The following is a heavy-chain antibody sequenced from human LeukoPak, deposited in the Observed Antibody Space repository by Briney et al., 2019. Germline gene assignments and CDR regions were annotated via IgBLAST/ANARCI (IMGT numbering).Heavy chain of an antibody. CDR3: AKDRLSGIWGALDH. Sequence: PGGSLRLSCAASGFTFDDYAMYWVRQAPGKGLEWVSGISWNSVGIGYADSVRGRFTISRDNARNSLYLQMNSLRAEDTALYYCAKDRLSGIWGALDHWGQGTLVTVSS. J-gene: IGHJ4*02. D-gene: IGHD3-10*01. CDR2: ISWNSVGI. CDR1: GFTFDDYA. V-gene: IGHV3-9*01.